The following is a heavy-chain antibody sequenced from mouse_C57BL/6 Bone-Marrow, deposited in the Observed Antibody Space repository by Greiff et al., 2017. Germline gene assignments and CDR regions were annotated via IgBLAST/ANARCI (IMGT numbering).Heavy chain of an antibody. Sequence: VQLKESGPELVKPGASVKISCKASGYSFTDYNMNWVKQSNGKRLEWIGVINPNYGTTSYNQKFKGKATLTVDQSSSTAYMQLNSLTSEDSAVYCCARIGNHGGFAYWGQGTLVTVSA. CDR2: INPNYGTT. D-gene: IGHD2-1*01. V-gene: IGHV1-39*01. J-gene: IGHJ3*01. CDR1: GYSFTDYN. CDR3: ARIGNHGGFAY.